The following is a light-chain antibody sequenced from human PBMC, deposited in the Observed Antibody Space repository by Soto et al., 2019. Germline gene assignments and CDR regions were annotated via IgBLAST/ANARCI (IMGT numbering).Light chain of an antibody. J-gene: IGLJ3*02. CDR2: STN. CDR1: SGSVSTSYY. CDR3: VLYMGSGIWV. V-gene: IGLV8-61*01. Sequence: QTVVTQEPSFSVSPGRTVTLTCGLSSGSVSTSYYPSWYQQTPGQAPCTLIYSTNTRSSGVPDRFSGSILGNKAALTITGAQEDDESDYYCVLYMGSGIWVFGGGTKLTVL.